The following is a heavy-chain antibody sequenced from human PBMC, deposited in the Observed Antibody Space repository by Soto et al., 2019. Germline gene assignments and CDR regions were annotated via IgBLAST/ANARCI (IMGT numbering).Heavy chain of an antibody. D-gene: IGHD1-26*01. CDR1: GFTFSSYS. CDR3: AGTLYSGSYYGYPQEALSDY. V-gene: IGHV3-21*01. J-gene: IGHJ4*02. CDR2: ISSSSSYI. Sequence: GGSLRLSCAASGFTFSSYSMNWVRQAPGKGLEWVSSISSSSSYIYYADSVKGRFTISRDNAKNSLYLQMNSLRAEDTAVYYCAGTLYSGSYYGYPQEALSDYWGQGTLVTVSS.